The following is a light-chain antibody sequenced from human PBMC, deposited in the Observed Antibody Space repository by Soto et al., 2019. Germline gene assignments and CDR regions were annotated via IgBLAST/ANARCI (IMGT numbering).Light chain of an antibody. CDR3: KPYNNWPLT. V-gene: IGKV3-15*01. Sequence: EVVMRQSPATLSVSPGEGATLYCRASQGIGDTLAWYQHKPGQTPRLLIYDTSTRATGVPTRFSGSRSGAEFTLTINSLQSEDFAVYYCKPYNNWPLTFGGGTKVDIK. CDR1: QGIGDT. J-gene: IGKJ4*01. CDR2: DTS.